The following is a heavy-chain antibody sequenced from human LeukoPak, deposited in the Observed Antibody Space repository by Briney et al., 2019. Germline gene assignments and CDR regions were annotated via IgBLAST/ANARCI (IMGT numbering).Heavy chain of an antibody. D-gene: IGHD3-10*01. J-gene: IGHJ4*02. CDR2: IYTSGST. CDR3: ARHHYYGSGIDY. CDR1: GGSISSYY. Sequence: SETLSLTCAVYGGSISSYYWSWIRQPPGKGLEWIGYIYTSGSTNYNPSLKSRVTISVDTSKNQFSLKLSSVTAADTAVYYCARHHYYGSGIDYWGQGTLVTVSS. V-gene: IGHV4-4*09.